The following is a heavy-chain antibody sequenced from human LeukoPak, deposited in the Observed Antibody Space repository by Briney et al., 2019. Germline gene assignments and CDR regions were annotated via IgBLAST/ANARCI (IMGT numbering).Heavy chain of an antibody. J-gene: IGHJ6*03. V-gene: IGHV3-66*01. D-gene: IGHD6-6*01. CDR3: ARDPSSIYMDV. CDR2: IYSGGST. Sequence: QTGGSLRLSCAASGFTVNYNYMSWVRQAPGKGLEWVSVIYSGGSTYYADSVKGRFTISRDDSKNTVYLQMNSLRVEDTAVYYCARDPSSIYMDVWGKGTTVTVSS. CDR1: GFTVNYNY.